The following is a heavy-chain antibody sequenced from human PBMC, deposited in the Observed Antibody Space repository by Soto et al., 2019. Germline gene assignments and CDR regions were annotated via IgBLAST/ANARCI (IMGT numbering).Heavy chain of an antibody. CDR2: IIPIFGTA. CDR3: ARMYYYDSSGQEWSGYFDY. D-gene: IGHD3-22*01. Sequence: SVKVSCKASGGTFSSHAISWVRQAPGQGLEWMGGIIPIFGTANYAQKFQGRVTITADESTSTAYMELSSLRSEDTAVYYCARMYYYDSSGQEWSGYFDYWGQGTLVTVSS. CDR1: GGTFSSHA. V-gene: IGHV1-69*13. J-gene: IGHJ4*02.